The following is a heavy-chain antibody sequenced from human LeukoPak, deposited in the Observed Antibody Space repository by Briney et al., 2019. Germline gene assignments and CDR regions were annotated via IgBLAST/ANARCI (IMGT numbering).Heavy chain of an antibody. D-gene: IGHD6-13*01. V-gene: IGHV4-39*01. CDR1: GVSISSRSYY. J-gene: IGHJ4*02. Sequence: PSETLPLTCSVSGVSISSRSYYWAWIRQPPGKGLEWIGSIYYSGSTYHDPSLKSRVTISVDTSKNQFSLKLSSVTAADTAVYYCARQQQLVSYYFDYWGQGTLVTVSS. CDR3: ARQQQLVSYYFDY. CDR2: IYYSGST.